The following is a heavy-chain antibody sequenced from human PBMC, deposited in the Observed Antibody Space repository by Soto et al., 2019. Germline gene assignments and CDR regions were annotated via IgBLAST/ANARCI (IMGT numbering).Heavy chain of an antibody. CDR1: GYTFTGYY. V-gene: IGHV1-2*02. D-gene: IGHD3-22*01. CDR3: ARVGPYYYDSSGPFAP. CDR2: INPNSGGT. J-gene: IGHJ5*02. Sequence: QVQLVQSGAEVKKPGASVKVSCKASGYTFTGYYMHWVRQAPGQGLEWMGWINPNSGGTNYAQKFEGRVTMTRDTSISTAYMELSRLRSDDTAVYYCARVGPYYYDSSGPFAPWGQGTLVTVSS.